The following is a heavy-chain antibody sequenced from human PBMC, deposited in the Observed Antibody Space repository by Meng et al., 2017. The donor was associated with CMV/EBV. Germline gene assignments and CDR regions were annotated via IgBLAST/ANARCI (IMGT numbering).Heavy chain of an antibody. D-gene: IGHD2-2*01. V-gene: IGHV4-34*01. J-gene: IGHJ6*02. CDR1: GGSFSGYY. CDR3: ARAPGSYCSSTSCYYYGMDV. CDR2: INHSGST. Sequence: GSLRLSCAVYGGSFSGYYWSWIRQPPGKGLEWIGEINHSGSTNYNPSLKSRVTISVDTSKNQFSLKLSSVTAADTAVYYCARAPGSYCSSTSCYYYGMDVWGQGTTVTVSS.